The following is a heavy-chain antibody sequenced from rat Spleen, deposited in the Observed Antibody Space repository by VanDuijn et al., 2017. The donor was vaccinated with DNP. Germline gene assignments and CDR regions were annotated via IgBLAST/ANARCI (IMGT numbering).Heavy chain of an antibody. Sequence: EVQLVESGGGLVQPGRSLKLSCAASGFTFSNYDMAWVRQAPKKGLEWVATISYDGSSTYYRDSVKGRFTISRDNAKSTLYLQMNSLRYEDMATYYCIRWNSGHFDYWGQGVMVTVSS. CDR3: IRWNSGHFDY. D-gene: IGHD4-3*01. CDR1: GFTFSNYD. J-gene: IGHJ2*01. V-gene: IGHV5-7*01. CDR2: ISYDGSST.